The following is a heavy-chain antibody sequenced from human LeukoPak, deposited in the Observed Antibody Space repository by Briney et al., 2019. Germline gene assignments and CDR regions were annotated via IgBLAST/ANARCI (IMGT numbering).Heavy chain of an antibody. CDR3: AREAIAVAAGYFDY. Sequence: GGSLRLSCAASGFTFSSYAMHWVRQAPGKGPEWVAVLSYDGSNKYYADSVKGRFTISRDNSKNTLYLQMNSLRAEDTAVYYCAREAIAVAAGYFDYWGQGTLVTVSS. CDR1: GFTFSSYA. V-gene: IGHV3-30-3*01. CDR2: LSYDGSNK. D-gene: IGHD6-19*01. J-gene: IGHJ4*02.